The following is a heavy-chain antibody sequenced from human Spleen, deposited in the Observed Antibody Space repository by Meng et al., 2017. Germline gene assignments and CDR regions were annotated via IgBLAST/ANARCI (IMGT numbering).Heavy chain of an antibody. CDR3: VIAVAKHY. Sequence: GESLKISCAASGFTLSSYWMTWVRQAPGKGLEWVSRINSDGSSTSYADSVKGRFTISRDNAKNTLYLQMNSLRAEDTAVYYCVIAVAKHYWGQGTLVTVPS. CDR1: GFTLSSYW. CDR2: INSDGSST. V-gene: IGHV3-74*01. D-gene: IGHD6-19*01. J-gene: IGHJ4*02.